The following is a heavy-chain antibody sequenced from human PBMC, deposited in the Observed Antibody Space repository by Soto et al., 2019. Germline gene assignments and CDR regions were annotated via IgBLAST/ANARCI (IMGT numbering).Heavy chain of an antibody. CDR1: GYTFTSYD. D-gene: IGHD5-18*01. Sequence: GASVKVSCKASGYTFTSYDINWVRQATGQGLEWMGWMNPNSGNTGYAQKFQGRVTMTRNTSISTAYMELSSLRSEDTAVYYCARVGDTAMVTDYWGQGTLVTVSS. CDR2: MNPNSGNT. CDR3: ARVGDTAMVTDY. J-gene: IGHJ4*02. V-gene: IGHV1-8*01.